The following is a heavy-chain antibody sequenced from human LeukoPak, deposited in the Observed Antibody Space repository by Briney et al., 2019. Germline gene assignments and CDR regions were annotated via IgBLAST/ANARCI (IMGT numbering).Heavy chain of an antibody. V-gene: IGHV3-7*01. J-gene: IGHJ4*02. D-gene: IGHD6-25*01. CDR3: AKGGGSCDY. CDR2: IKQDGSEK. Sequence: GGSLRLSCAASGFTFSNYWRSWVRQAPGKGLEWVANIKQDGSEKYYVYSVKGRFTISRDNAKNSVYLQMYSLGGEDTGVYYCAKGGGSCDYWGQGPLVTVSS. CDR1: GFTFSNYW.